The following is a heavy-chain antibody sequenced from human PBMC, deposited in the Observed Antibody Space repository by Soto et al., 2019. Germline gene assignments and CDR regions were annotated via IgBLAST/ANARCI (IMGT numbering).Heavy chain of an antibody. J-gene: IGHJ6*02. CDR2: IIPMFGSP. V-gene: IGHV1-69*01. Sequence: QVQLVQSGPEVKKPGSSVRVSCKTSGDTFRTYALSWVRQAPGQGLEWMGGIIPMFGSPTYAEKFQDRVTISADESSSTVYMEVRSLRSEDSAVYYCARPPRPRNFYHGLDVWGQGTTVTVS. CDR1: GDTFRTYA. CDR3: ARPPRPRNFYHGLDV.